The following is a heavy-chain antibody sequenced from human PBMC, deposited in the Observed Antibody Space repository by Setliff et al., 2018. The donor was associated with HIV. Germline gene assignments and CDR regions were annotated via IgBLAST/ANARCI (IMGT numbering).Heavy chain of an antibody. CDR1: GVSISSSSYY. CDR3: ARTPYDFWSGHIDY. CDR2: IYYSGST. Sequence: SETLSLTCSVSGVSISSSSYYWGRIRQPPGKGLEWIGSIYYSGSTYYNPSLKSRVTISVDTSKNQFSLKLSSVTAADTAVYYCARTPYDFWSGHIDYWGQGTLVTVSS. V-gene: IGHV4-39*01. D-gene: IGHD3-3*01. J-gene: IGHJ4*02.